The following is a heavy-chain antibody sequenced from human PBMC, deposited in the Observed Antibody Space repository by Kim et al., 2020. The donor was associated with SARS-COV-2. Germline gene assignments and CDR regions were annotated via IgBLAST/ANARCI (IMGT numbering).Heavy chain of an antibody. J-gene: IGHJ4*02. CDR1: GVSISSYY. V-gene: IGHV4-59*01. D-gene: IGHD3-9*01. CDR2: IYYSGST. CDR3: ATQHDGLRYFGY. Sequence: SETLSLTCTVSGVSISSYYWSWIRQPPGKGLEWVGYIYYSGSTNYNPALKSRVTISVDTSKNQFSLKLSSVTAADTAAYYCATQHDGLRYFGYWGQGTLVTVSS.